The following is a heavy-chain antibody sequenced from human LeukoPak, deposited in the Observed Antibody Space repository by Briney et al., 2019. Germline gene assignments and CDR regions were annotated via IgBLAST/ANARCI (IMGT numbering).Heavy chain of an antibody. Sequence: SVKVSCKASGGTFSSYAISWVRQAPGQGLEWMGRIIPIFGTANYAQKFQGRVTITTDESTSTAYTELSSLRSEDTAVYYCARAKAVAAQPGEFDYWGQGTLVTVSS. CDR1: GGTFSSYA. D-gene: IGHD2-15*01. CDR2: IIPIFGTA. J-gene: IGHJ4*02. CDR3: ARAKAVAAQPGEFDY. V-gene: IGHV1-69*05.